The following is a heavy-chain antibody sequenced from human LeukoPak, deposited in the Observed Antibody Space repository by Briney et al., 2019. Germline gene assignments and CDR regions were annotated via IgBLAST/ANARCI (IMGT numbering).Heavy chain of an antibody. D-gene: IGHD3-10*01. CDR3: ARDTRLWFGFEGH. V-gene: IGHV3-21*01. CDR2: ISSSSSYI. Sequence: GGSLRLSCAASGFTFSSYSMNWVRQAPGKGLEWVSSISSSSSYIYYADSVKGRFTISRDNAKNSLYLQMNSLRAEDTAVYYCARDTRLWFGFEGHWGQGTLVTVSS. CDR1: GFTFSSYS. J-gene: IGHJ1*01.